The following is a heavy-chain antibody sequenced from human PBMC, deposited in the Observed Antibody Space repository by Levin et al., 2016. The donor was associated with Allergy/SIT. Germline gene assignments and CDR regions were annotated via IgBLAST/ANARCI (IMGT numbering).Heavy chain of an antibody. CDR3: ARMYYYDSSGYYHFDY. V-gene: IGHV4-34*01. D-gene: IGHD3-22*01. CDR1: GGSFSGYY. CDR2: INHSGST. J-gene: IGHJ4*02. Sequence: GSLRLSCAVYGGSFSGYYWSWIRQPPGKGLEWIGEINHSGSTNYNPSLKSRVTISVDKSKNQFSLKLSSVTAADTAVYYCARMYYYDSSGYYHFDYWGQGTLVTVSS.